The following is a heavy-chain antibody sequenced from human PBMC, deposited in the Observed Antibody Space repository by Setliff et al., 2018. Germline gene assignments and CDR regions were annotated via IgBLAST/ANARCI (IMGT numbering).Heavy chain of an antibody. D-gene: IGHD3-3*01. CDR1: GYTLTNYY. CDR2: INPSGGLT. J-gene: IGHJ3*02. CDR3: ARDRFYNSWSGTSITAPHDAFDI. V-gene: IGHV1-46*03. Sequence: SSVKVSCKASGYTLTNYYMHWVRQAPGRGLEWMGIINPSGGLTRYAQKFQGRVTMTRDTSTSTVYMEVIGLRSEDTAVYFCARDRFYNSWSGTSITAPHDAFDIWGQGTMVTVSS.